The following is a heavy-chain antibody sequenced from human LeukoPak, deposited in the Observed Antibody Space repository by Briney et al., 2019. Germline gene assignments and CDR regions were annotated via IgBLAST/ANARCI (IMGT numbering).Heavy chain of an antibody. J-gene: IGHJ6*02. D-gene: IGHD2-21*02. CDR1: GGSISSGDYY. V-gene: IGHV4-31*03. Sequence: PSETLSLTCTVSGGSISSGDYYWRWIRQPPGKVEEWIEYIYYSGSTYYNPSLKSRVTISVDTSKNQFSLKLSSVTAADTAVYYCARAVTYCGGDCSLWGMDVWGQGTTVTVSS. CDR3: ARAVTYCGGDCSLWGMDV. CDR2: IYYSGST.